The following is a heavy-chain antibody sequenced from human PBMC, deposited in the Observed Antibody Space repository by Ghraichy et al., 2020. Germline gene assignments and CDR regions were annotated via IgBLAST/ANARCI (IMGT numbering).Heavy chain of an antibody. CDR3: ARGVAVAGTWYWFDP. CDR2: LSSSGTFI. CDR1: GFTFSSYS. V-gene: IGHV3-21*01. J-gene: IGHJ5*02. Sequence: GGSLRLSCAASGFTFSSYSMNWVRQAPGKGLEWVSSLSSSGTFIYYADSVKGRFTISRDNAKNSLYLQMNSLRAEDTAVYYCARGVAVAGTWYWFDPWGQGTLVTVSS. D-gene: IGHD6-13*01.